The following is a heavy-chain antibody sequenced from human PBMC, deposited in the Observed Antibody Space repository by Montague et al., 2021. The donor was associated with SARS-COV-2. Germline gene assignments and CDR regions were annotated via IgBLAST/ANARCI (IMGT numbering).Heavy chain of an antibody. D-gene: IGHD1-26*01. CDR2: KQNSVSSGXT. CDR3: ARSHGASRLGIKGAQIYFEV. Sequence: SETLSLTCTVSGGPLSGYIWTWVRQSAEKGLEWIGHKQNSVSSGXTDYNPSLRGRVSMSLETSRNQVSLMLSSVTAADTAVYYCARSHGASRLGIKGAQIYFEVWGRGTQVTVSS. J-gene: IGHJ2*01. CDR1: GGPLSGYI. V-gene: IGHV4-4*07.